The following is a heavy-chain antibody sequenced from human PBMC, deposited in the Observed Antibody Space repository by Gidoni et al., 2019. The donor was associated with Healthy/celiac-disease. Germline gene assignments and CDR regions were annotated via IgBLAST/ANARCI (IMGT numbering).Heavy chain of an antibody. V-gene: IGHV4-59*01. CDR3: AREDNYFDY. CDR2: IYYSGST. Sequence: QVQLQESGPGLVKPSETLSLTCTVSGGSISSYYWSLIRQPPGKGLEWIGYIYYSGSTNYNPSLKSRVTISVDTSKNQFSLKLSSVTAADTAVYYCAREDNYFDYWGQGTLVTVSS. D-gene: IGHD2-15*01. CDR1: GGSISSYY. J-gene: IGHJ4*02.